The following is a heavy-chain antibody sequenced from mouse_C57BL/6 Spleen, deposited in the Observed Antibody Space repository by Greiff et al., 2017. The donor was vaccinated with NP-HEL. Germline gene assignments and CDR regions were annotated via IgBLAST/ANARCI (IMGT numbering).Heavy chain of an antibody. CDR3: AREDYGRGLYYAMDY. D-gene: IGHD1-1*02. CDR2: ISYDGSN. J-gene: IGHJ4*01. CDR1: GYSITRGYY. V-gene: IGHV3-6*01. Sequence: EVKLQESGPGLVKPSQSLSLTCSVTGYSITRGYYWNWIRQFPGNKLEWMGYISYDGSNNYNPSLKNRISITRDTSKNQFFLKLNSVTTEDTATYYCAREDYGRGLYYAMDYWGQGTSVTVSS.